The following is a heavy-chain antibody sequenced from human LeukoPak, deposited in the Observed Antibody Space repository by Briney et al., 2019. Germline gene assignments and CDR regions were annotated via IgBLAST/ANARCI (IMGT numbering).Heavy chain of an antibody. CDR1: GGSISSSSYY. J-gene: IGHJ4*02. CDR3: ARLGGYCSGGSCYSFFDY. CDR2: IYYSGST. D-gene: IGHD2-15*01. V-gene: IGHV4-39*01. Sequence: SETLSLTCTVSGGSISSSSYYWGWIRQPPGKGLEWIGSIYYSGSTSYNPSLKSRVTISVDTSKNQFSLKLSSVTAADTAVYYCARLGGYCSGGSCYSFFDYWGQGTLVTVSS.